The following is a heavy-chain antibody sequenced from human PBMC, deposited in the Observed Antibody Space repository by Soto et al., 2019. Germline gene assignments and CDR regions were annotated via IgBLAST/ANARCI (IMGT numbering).Heavy chain of an antibody. J-gene: IGHJ4*01. D-gene: IGHD3-3*01. CDR3: ARGPKYDFWSGDLRG. V-gene: IGHV4-59*13. CDR2: AYYTGTT. CDR1: GGKIGGFY. Sequence: PSVTLRVTNTGSGGKIGGFYWSRILKTTGKGLGWAGYAYYTGTTSYNPSLKSRATISVDTSRNQFSLKLSSVTAADTAVYYCARGPKYDFWSGDLRGWAQRTLVTVSS.